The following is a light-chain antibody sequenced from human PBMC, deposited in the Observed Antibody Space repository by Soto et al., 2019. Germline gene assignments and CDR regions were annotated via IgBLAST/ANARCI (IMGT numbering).Light chain of an antibody. J-gene: IGLJ1*01. CDR1: SSDVGAYNF. V-gene: IGLV2-14*01. CDR3: SSYTTTNTPYV. CDR2: EVT. Sequence: QSVLTQPASVSGSPGQPITISCTGSSSDVGAYNFVSWYQHHPGKAPKLILYEVTTRPSGVSSRFSGSKSGNTASLTISGLQADDEADYYCSSYTTTNTPYVFGTGTKLTVL.